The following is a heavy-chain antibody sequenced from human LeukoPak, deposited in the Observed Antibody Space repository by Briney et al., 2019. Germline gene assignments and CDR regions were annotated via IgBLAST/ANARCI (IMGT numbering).Heavy chain of an antibody. D-gene: IGHD3-22*01. J-gene: IGHJ3*02. Sequence: GGSLRLSCGVSGFTFSSYGMHWVRQAPGKGLEGVAVISYDGSNKYYADSVKPRFTISTDNSKNSLYLQMNSLTAEDTAVYYCAKEPSAGYDTAFDIWGQGTLVTVSS. CDR3: AKEPSAGYDTAFDI. CDR2: ISYDGSNK. CDR1: GFTFSSYG. V-gene: IGHV3-30*18.